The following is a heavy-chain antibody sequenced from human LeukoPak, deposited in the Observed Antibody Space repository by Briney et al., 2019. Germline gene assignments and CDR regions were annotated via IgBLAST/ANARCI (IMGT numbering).Heavy chain of an antibody. CDR3: ARDRAYCGGDCYSEFYGMDV. CDR1: GFSFTNYG. CDR2: IWYAEDNK. Sequence: GGTLSLSCAASGFSFTNYGFHWVRQAPGKRLEWVVFIWYAEDNKKYADSVKGRFTISRDNSKNTLYLQMNSLRAEDTAVYYCARDRAYCGGDCYSEFYGMDVWGQGTTVTVSS. V-gene: IGHV3-33*01. D-gene: IGHD2-21*02. J-gene: IGHJ6*02.